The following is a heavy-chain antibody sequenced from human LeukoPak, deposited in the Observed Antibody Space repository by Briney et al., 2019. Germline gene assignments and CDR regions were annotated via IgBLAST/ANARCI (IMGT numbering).Heavy chain of an antibody. CDR1: GYTLTELS. V-gene: IGHV1-24*01. CDR3: ARVGPRANVVVTSRYFDY. J-gene: IGHJ4*02. CDR2: FDPEDGET. D-gene: IGHD3-22*01. Sequence: GASVKVSCKVSGYTLTELSMHWVRQAPGKGLEWMGGFDPEDGETIYAQKFQGRVTMTRNTSISTAYMELSSLRSEDTAVYYCARVGPRANVVVTSRYFDYWGQGTLVTVSS.